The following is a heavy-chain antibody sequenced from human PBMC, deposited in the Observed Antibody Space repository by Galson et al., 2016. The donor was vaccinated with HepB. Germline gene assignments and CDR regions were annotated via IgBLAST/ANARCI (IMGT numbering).Heavy chain of an antibody. J-gene: IGHJ6*02. CDR1: GYTFGSYP. D-gene: IGHD5-24*01. V-gene: IGHV1-46*01. CDR2: ITPNNGNT. Sequence: SVKVSCKASGYTFGSYPIHWVRQAPGQGLEWMGTITPNNGNTVYAQKFQGSVTMTSDTSTSTVYMEVSSLRSEHTAVYHCARDKERWVQYNYYFGMDVWGRGTTVTVSS. CDR3: ARDKERWVQYNYYFGMDV.